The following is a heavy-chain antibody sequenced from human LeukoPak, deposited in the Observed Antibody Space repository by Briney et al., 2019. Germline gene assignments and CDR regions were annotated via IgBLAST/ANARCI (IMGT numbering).Heavy chain of an antibody. D-gene: IGHD6-13*01. V-gene: IGHV3-21*06. CDR3: ARDRAARARIGGMDV. J-gene: IGHJ6*02. CDR2: ISETSSHT. CDR1: GFTLGGYV. Sequence: PGGSLRLSGAAPGFTLGGYVWIWVRQAPGKGREGSSEISETSSHTYYADSVKGRFTISRDNAKNSLYLQINSLRAEDTGLYYCARDRAARARIGGMDVWGQGTTVIVSS.